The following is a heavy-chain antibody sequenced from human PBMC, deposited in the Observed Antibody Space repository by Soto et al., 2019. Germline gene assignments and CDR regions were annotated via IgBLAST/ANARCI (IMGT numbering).Heavy chain of an antibody. J-gene: IGHJ4*02. CDR2: IKQDGSEK. CDR3: ARENLRFLDY. Sequence: EVQLVESGGGLVQPGGSLRLSCAASGFTFSSYWMSWVRQAPGKGLEWVANIKQDGSEKYYVDSLKGRFIISRDNANNSLYLQMNSLRAEDTAVYYCARENLRFLDYWGQGTLVTVSS. D-gene: IGHD4-17*01. CDR1: GFTFSSYW. V-gene: IGHV3-7*01.